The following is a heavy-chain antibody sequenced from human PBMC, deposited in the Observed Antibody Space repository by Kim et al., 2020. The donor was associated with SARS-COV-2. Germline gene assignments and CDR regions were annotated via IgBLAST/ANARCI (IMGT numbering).Heavy chain of an antibody. V-gene: IGHV1-46*01. CDR2: INPSGGST. D-gene: IGHD3-10*01. J-gene: IGHJ5*02. CDR1: GYTFTSYY. CDR3: ARDVAAEFRAGRRFDP. Sequence: ASVKVSCKASGYTFTSYYMHWVRQAPGQGLEWMGIINPSGGSTSYAQKFQGKVTMTRDTSTSTVYMELSSLRSEDTAVYYCARDVAAEFRAGRRFDPWGQGTLVTVSS.